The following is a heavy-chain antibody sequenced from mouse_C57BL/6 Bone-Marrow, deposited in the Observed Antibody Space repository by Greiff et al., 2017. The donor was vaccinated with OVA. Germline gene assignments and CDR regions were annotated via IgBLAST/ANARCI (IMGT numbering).Heavy chain of an antibody. CDR1: GYTFTDYN. D-gene: IGHD2-4*01. J-gene: IGHJ3*01. Sequence: EVQLQQSGPELVKPGASVKIPCKASGYTFTDYNMDWVKQSHGKSLEWIGDINPNNGGTIYNQKFKGKATLTVDKSSSTAYMELRSLTSEDTAVDDCARSDYDRAWFAYWGQGTLVTVSA. CDR2: INPNNGGT. V-gene: IGHV1-18*01. CDR3: ARSDYDRAWFAY.